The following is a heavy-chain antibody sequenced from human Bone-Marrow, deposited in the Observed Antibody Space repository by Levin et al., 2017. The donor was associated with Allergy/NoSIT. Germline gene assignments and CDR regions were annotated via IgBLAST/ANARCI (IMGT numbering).Heavy chain of an antibody. CDR2: ISYDGSNK. J-gene: IGHJ3*02. CDR1: GFTFSSYA. Sequence: GESLKISCAASGFTFSSYAMHWVRQAPGKGLEWVAVISYDGSNKYYADSVKGRFTISRDNSKNTLYLQMNSLRAEDTAVYYCARDRSRDGYPDAFDIWGQGTMVTVSS. D-gene: IGHD5-24*01. V-gene: IGHV3-30*04. CDR3: ARDRSRDGYPDAFDI.